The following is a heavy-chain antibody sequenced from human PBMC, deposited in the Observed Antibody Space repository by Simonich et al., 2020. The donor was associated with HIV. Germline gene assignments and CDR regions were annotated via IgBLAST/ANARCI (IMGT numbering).Heavy chain of an antibody. CDR2: IYYRRNT. V-gene: IGHV4-39*01. D-gene: IGHD6-19*01. Sequence: QLPLHESGPGLVKPSETLSLTCPVSGGSITNISYFWGWVRQPPGKGLEWVGTIYYRRNTYYNPSLKSRVTISVDTSKTQFSLKLISVTAADTAVYYCARRPGIAVAGTGAFDIWGQGTMVTVSS. CDR1: GGSITNISYF. CDR3: ARRPGIAVAGTGAFDI. J-gene: IGHJ3*02.